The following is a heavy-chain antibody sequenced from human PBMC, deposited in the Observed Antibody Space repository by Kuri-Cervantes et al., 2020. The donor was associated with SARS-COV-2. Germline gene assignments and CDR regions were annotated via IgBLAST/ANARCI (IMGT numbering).Heavy chain of an antibody. CDR2: IDSDGSST. CDR1: GFTFSSYW. CDR3: ARDHRIAVAALDY. Sequence: GESLKISCAASGFTFSSYWMHWVRQAPGKGLVWVSRIDSDGSSTSYADSVKGRFTISRDNAKNTLYLQMNSLRAEDTAVYYCARDHRIAVAALDYWGQGTLVTVSS. J-gene: IGHJ4*02. D-gene: IGHD6-19*01. V-gene: IGHV3-74*01.